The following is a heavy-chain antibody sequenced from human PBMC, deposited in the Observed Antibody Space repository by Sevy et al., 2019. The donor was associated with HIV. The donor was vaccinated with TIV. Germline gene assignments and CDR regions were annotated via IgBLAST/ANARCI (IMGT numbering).Heavy chain of an antibody. CDR2: IYYSGST. J-gene: IGHJ4*02. V-gene: IGHV4-61*01. CDR1: GGSVSSGSYY. CDR3: ARESASGVFDY. D-gene: IGHD1-26*01. Sequence: SETLSLTCTVSGGSVSSGSYYWSWIRPPQGKGLEWIGYIYYSGSTNYNPSLKSSVTISVDTSKNQFSLKLCSVTAADTVVYYGARESASGVFDYWGQGTLVTVSS.